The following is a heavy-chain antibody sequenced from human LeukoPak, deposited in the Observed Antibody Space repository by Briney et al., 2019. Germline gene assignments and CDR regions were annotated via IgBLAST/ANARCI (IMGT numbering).Heavy chain of an antibody. Sequence: PGGSLRLSCAVSGFSFHSYAMSWVRQAPGKGLEWVSGISGSGQSAHYADSVRGRFTISRDNSKSTVYIQMNSLRVEDTAVYYCAKINDHGVLDDCDFWGQGTMVSVSS. CDR1: GFSFHSYA. D-gene: IGHD4-17*01. J-gene: IGHJ3*01. CDR3: AKINDHGVLDDCDF. V-gene: IGHV3-23*01. CDR2: ISGSGQSA.